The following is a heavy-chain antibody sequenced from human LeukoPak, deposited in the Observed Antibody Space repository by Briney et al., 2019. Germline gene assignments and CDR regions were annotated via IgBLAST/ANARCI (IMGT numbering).Heavy chain of an antibody. V-gene: IGHV4-61*02. J-gene: IGHJ4*02. Sequence: SQTLSLTCTVSGGSISSGSYYGRWIRQPAGKGLEWIGRIYTSGSTNYNPSLKSRVTISVDTSKNQFSLKLSSVTAADTGVYYCAREVDQSTSSPLYDYWGQGTLVTVSS. CDR1: GGSISSGSYY. D-gene: IGHD5/OR15-5a*01. CDR2: IYTSGST. CDR3: AREVDQSTSSPLYDY.